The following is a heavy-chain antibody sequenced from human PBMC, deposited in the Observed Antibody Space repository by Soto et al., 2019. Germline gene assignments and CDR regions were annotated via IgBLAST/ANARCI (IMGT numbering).Heavy chain of an antibody. CDR3: ASWLGYCSGGSCQGLDY. D-gene: IGHD2-15*01. J-gene: IGHJ4*02. V-gene: IGHV3-33*01. CDR2: IWYDGSNK. Sequence: PGGSLRLSCAASGFTFSSYGMHWVRQAPGKGLEWVAVIWYDGSNKYYADSVKGRFTISRDNSKNTLYLQMNSLRAEDTAVYYCASWLGYCSGGSCQGLDYWGQGTLVTVSS. CDR1: GFTFSSYG.